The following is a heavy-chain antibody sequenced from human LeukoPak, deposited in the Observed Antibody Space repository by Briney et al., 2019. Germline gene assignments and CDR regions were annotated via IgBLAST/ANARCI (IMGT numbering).Heavy chain of an antibody. V-gene: IGHV3-53*01. CDR1: GFTVSSNY. D-gene: IGHD3-22*01. CDR2: IYSGGST. Sequence: SGGSLRLSCAASGFTVSSNYMSWVRQAPGKGLEWVSLIYSGGSTYYADSVKGRFTISRDNSKNTLYLQMNSLRAEDTAVYYCAKDQTYYYDSSGYWWGQGTLVTVSS. CDR3: AKDQTYYYDSSGYW. J-gene: IGHJ4*02.